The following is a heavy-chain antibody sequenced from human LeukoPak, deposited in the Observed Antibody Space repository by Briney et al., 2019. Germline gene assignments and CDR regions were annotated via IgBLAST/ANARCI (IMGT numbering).Heavy chain of an antibody. CDR3: ARMGGSYDDPDYYYYYMDV. V-gene: IGHV3-66*01. J-gene: IGHJ6*03. Sequence: PGGSLRLSCAASGFTVSSNYMSCVRQAPGKGLEWVSGNYSGGSTYYADSVKGRFTISRDNSKNTLYLQMNSLRADDTAAYYCARMGGSYDDPDYYYYYMDVWGKGTTVTISS. CDR1: GFTVSSNY. D-gene: IGHD1-26*01. CDR2: NYSGGST.